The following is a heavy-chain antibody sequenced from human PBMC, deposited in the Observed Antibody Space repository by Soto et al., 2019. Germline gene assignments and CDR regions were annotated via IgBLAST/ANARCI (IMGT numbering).Heavy chain of an antibody. CDR3: ARGGYYSTYYFDY. CDR2: INSDGSST. V-gene: IGHV3-74*01. D-gene: IGHD4-4*01. Sequence: EVQLVESGGGLVQPGGSLRLSCAASGFTFSSHWMHWVRQAPGKGLVWVSRINSDGSSTGYADSVKGRFTISRDSATNTLYRQINSLRAEDTAVCYCARGGYYSTYYFDYWGQGTLVTVSS. J-gene: IGHJ4*02. CDR1: GFTFSSHW.